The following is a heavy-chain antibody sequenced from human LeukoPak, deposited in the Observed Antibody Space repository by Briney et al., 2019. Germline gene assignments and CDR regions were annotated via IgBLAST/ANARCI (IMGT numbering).Heavy chain of an antibody. CDR2: IYTSGTT. D-gene: IGHD6-25*01. V-gene: IGHV4-61*02. CDR1: GGSISSSNYY. CDR3: ARRRLDRSWFDP. Sequence: SETLSLTCTVSGGSISSSNYYWSWIRQPAGKGLEWIGRIYTSGTTNYNPSLKSRVTISIDTSKNQFSLKLSSVTAADTAAYYCARRRLDRSWFDPWGQGTLVTVSS. J-gene: IGHJ5*02.